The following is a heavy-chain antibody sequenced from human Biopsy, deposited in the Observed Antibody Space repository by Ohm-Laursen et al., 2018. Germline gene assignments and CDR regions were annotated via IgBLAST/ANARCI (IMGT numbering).Heavy chain of an antibody. CDR3: AKDEGTFNFYYYGMDV. CDR2: ISYDGSKT. J-gene: IGHJ6*02. D-gene: IGHD3-10*01. CDR1: GFTFHTYA. Sequence: SLRLSCAASGFTFHTYAMNWVRQAPGKGLEWVAAISYDGSKTDYGDSVKGRLNISRDNSKNTLDLQMSSLRVEDTAVYFCAKDEGTFNFYYYGMDVWGQGTTVTVSS. V-gene: IGHV3-30*18.